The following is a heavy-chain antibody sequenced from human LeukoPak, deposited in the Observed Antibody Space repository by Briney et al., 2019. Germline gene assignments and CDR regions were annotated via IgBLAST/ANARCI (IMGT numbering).Heavy chain of an antibody. V-gene: IGHV4-59*01. CDR3: ARDLDY. J-gene: IGHJ4*02. CDR2: IYYSGST. CDR1: GGSISNYY. Sequence: SETLSLTCTVSGGSISNYYWSWIRQPPGKGLEWIGYIYYSGSTNYNPSLKSRVTISVDTSKNQFSLKLNSVTAADTAVYYCARDLDYWGQGTLVTVSS.